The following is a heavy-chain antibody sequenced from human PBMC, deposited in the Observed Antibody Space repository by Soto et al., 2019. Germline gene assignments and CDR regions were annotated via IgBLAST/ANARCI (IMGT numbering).Heavy chain of an antibody. CDR2: IYHSGST. D-gene: IGHD5-12*01. J-gene: IGHJ5*02. V-gene: IGHV4-4*02. CDR3: ARVKVATIFHWFDP. Sequence: SETLSLTCAVSGGSISSSNWWSWVRQPPGKGLEWIGEIYHSGSTNYNPSLKSRVTISVDKSKNQFSLKLSSVTAADTAVYYCARVKVATIFHWFDPWGQGTLVTVSS. CDR1: GGSISSSNW.